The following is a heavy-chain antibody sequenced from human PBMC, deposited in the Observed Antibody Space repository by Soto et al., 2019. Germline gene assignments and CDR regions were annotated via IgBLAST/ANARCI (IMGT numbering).Heavy chain of an antibody. V-gene: IGHV3-23*01. Sequence: PGGSLRLSCAASGFTFSSYAMSWVRQAPGKGLEWVSAISGSGGSTYYADSVKGRFTISRDNSKNTLYLQMNSLRAEDTAVYYCAKDMAKTGTTWFDPWGQGTLVTSPQ. J-gene: IGHJ5*02. CDR1: GFTFSSYA. D-gene: IGHD1-7*01. CDR3: AKDMAKTGTTWFDP. CDR2: ISGSGGST.